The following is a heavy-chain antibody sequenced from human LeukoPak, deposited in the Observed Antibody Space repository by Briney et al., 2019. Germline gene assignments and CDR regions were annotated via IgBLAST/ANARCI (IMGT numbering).Heavy chain of an antibody. CDR3: ARGPDYYDSSGYYFPYFYGFPYYSDN. D-gene: IGHD3-22*01. Sequence: GASVKVSCKASGYTFTGYYMHWVRQAPGQGLEWMGWINPNSGNTGYAQKFQGRVTMTRNTSISTAYMELSILRSEDTAVYYCARGPDYYDSSGYYFPYFYGFPYYSDNWGQGTLVTVSS. V-gene: IGHV1-8*02. CDR2: INPNSGNT. J-gene: IGHJ4*02. CDR1: GYTFTGYY.